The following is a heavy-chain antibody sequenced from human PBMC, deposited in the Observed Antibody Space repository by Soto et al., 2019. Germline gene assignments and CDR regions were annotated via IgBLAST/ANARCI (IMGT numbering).Heavy chain of an antibody. CDR3: ASRSGTYPYYFDY. J-gene: IGHJ4*02. D-gene: IGHD1-26*01. CDR2: ISTYKGNT. V-gene: IGHV1-18*01. CDR1: GYTFTCYG. Sequence: ASVKVSCKVSGYTFTCYGISWMRQAPGQGLEWMGWISTYKGNTNYAQNLQGRVSMTTDTSTSTAYMELRSLRSDDTAVYYCASRSGTYPYYFDYWGQGTLVTVS.